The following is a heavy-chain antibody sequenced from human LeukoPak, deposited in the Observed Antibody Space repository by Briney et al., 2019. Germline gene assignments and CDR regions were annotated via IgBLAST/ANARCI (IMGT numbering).Heavy chain of an antibody. CDR3: ARRPYYSGSCHYFDY. CDR1: GYTFTSYG. D-gene: IGHD1-26*01. V-gene: IGHV1-18*01. CDR2: ISAYNGNT. Sequence: ASVKVSCKASGYTFTSYGISWVRQAPGQGLEWMGWISAYNGNTNYAQKLQGRVTMTTDTSTSTAYMELRSLRSDDTAVYYCARRPYYSGSCHYFDYWGQGTLVTVSS. J-gene: IGHJ4*02.